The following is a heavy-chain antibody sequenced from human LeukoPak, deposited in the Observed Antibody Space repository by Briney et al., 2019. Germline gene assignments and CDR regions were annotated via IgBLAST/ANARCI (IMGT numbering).Heavy chain of an antibody. CDR3: ARAYCDGECTAGGAFDI. D-gene: IGHD2-21*01. V-gene: IGHV4-4*07. CDR2: ISASGPT. Sequence: SETLSLTCSVSGVSIGSHFWSCVRQPAGKALEWFGRISASGPTSSNLSLNSRVTMSLDTSKNQFSLKLTSVTAADTAVYYCARAYCDGECTAGGAFDIWGQGTMVTVSS. CDR1: GVSIGSHF. J-gene: IGHJ3*02.